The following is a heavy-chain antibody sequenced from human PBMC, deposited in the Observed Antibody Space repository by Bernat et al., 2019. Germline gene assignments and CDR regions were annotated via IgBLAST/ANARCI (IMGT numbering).Heavy chain of an antibody. D-gene: IGHD3-10*01. CDR2: ISYDGSNK. CDR3: AIQIRGVVY. CDR1: GFTFSSYG. V-gene: IGHV3-30*03. J-gene: IGHJ4*02. Sequence: QVQLVESGGGVVQPGRSLRLSCAASGFTFSSYGMHWVRQAPGKGLEWVAVISYDGSNKYYADSVKGRFTISRDNSKNTLYLQMNSLRAEDTAVYYCAIQIRGVVYWGQGTLVTVSS.